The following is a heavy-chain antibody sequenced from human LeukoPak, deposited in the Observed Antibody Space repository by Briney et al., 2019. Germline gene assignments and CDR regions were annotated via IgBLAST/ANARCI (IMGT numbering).Heavy chain of an antibody. Sequence: GGSLRLSCAASGFTFSTYWMSWVRQAPGKGLECVANIKEDGSEKYYVDSVKGRFTISGDDAKNSLYLQMNSLRAEDTALYYCARLNRGYCYGTTCYMEPRAGHWGQGTLVTVSS. J-gene: IGHJ4*02. CDR2: IKEDGSEK. D-gene: IGHD2/OR15-2a*01. CDR3: ARLNRGYCYGTTCYMEPRAGH. V-gene: IGHV3-7*01. CDR1: GFTFSTYW.